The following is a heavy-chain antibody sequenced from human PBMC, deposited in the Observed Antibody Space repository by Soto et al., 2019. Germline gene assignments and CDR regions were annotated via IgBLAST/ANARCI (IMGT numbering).Heavy chain of an antibody. D-gene: IGHD3-10*01. CDR3: ASSSGSYLPNWFDP. CDR2: IYYSGST. Sequence: TSETLSLTCIVSGGSISSGDYYWSWIRQPPGKGLEWIGYIYYSGSTYYNPSLKSRVTISVDTSKNQFSLKLSSVTAADTAVYYCASSSGSYLPNWFDPWGQGTLVTVSS. V-gene: IGHV4-30-4*01. J-gene: IGHJ5*02. CDR1: GGSISSGDYY.